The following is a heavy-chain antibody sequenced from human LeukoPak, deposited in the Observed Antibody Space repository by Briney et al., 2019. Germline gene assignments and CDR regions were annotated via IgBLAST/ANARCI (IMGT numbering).Heavy chain of an antibody. CDR2: LSGSGVST. D-gene: IGHD6-19*01. CDR1: GFTFSSYA. J-gene: IGHJ4*02. V-gene: IGHV3-23*01. Sequence: PGGSLRLSCAASGFTFSSYAMSWVRQAPGKGLEWVSVLSGSGVSTYYADSVKGRFTISRDNSKNTLYLQMNSLRAEDTAVYYCAKDRKWGSGWYAVDSWGQGTLVTVSS. CDR3: AKDRKWGSGWYAVDS.